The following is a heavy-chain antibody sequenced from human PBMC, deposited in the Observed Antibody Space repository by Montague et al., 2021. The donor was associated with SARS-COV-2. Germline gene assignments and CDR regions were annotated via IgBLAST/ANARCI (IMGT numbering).Heavy chain of an antibody. J-gene: IGHJ4*02. Sequence: PALVKPTQTLTLTCTFSGFSLSTNGMCVSWIRQPPGKALEWLARLDWDDDKYYSTSLKTRLTISKDTSKNPVVLTMTNMDPVDTATYYCVRLRPGGSLSGAVYYCDYWGLGTLVTVSS. CDR2: LDWDDDK. CDR1: GFSLSTNGMC. CDR3: VRLRPGGSLSGAVYYCDY. D-gene: IGHD1-26*01. V-gene: IGHV2-70*11.